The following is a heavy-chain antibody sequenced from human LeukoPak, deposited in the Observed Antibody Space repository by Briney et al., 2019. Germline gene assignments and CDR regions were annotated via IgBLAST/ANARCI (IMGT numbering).Heavy chain of an antibody. CDR3: ARGGDYGDYSDY. V-gene: IGHV3-74*01. CDR2: INTDGSST. CDR1: GFTFSSYW. J-gene: IGHJ4*02. D-gene: IGHD4-17*01. Sequence: PGGSLRLSCAASGFTFSSYWMHWVRQAPGKGLVWVSRINTDGSSTSYADSVKGRFTISRDNAKNTLYLQMNSLRAEDTAVYYCARGGDYGDYSDYWGQGTLVTVSS.